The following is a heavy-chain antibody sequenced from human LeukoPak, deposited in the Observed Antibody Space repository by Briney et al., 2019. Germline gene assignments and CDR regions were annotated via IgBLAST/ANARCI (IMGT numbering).Heavy chain of an antibody. D-gene: IGHD2-15*01. CDR1: GVSLSSSNCY. CDR3: ARRRGGGSSYEY. V-gene: IGHV4-39*01. Sequence: SETLSLTCTVSGVSLSSSNCYWGWIRQPPGKGLQWIGSIYYSGTTYYNPSLKSRVTISVDTSKNQFSLKLSSVTAADTAVYYCARRRGGGSSYEYWGQGTLVTVSS. CDR2: IYYSGTT. J-gene: IGHJ4*02.